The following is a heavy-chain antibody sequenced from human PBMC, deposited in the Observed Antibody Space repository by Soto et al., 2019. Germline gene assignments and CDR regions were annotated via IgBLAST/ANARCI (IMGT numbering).Heavy chain of an antibody. CDR3: ARGRYCLTGRCFPNWFDS. CDR2: IYKSATT. V-gene: IGHV4-30-4*01. CDR1: GDSISNLDYF. J-gene: IGHJ5*01. D-gene: IGHD7-27*01. Sequence: SETLSLTCSVSGDSISNLDYFWAWIRQPPGQALEYIGYIYKSATTYYNPSFESRVAVSVDTSKSQFSLNVTSVTAADTAVYFCARGRYCLTGRCFPNWFDSWGQGALLTVSS.